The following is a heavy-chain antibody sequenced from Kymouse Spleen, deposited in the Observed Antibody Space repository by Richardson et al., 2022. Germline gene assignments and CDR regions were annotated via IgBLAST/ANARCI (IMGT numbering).Heavy chain of an antibody. V-gene: IGHV3-74*01. CDR3: ARDQDRYYDILTGYSPFDY. D-gene: IGHD3-9*01. CDR2: INSDGSST. CDR1: GFTFSSYW. J-gene: IGHJ4*02. Sequence: EVQLVESGGGLVQPGGSLRLSCAASGFTFSSYWMHWVRQAPGKGLVWVSRINSDGSSTSYADSVKGRFTISRDNAKNTLYLQMNSLRAEDTAVYYCARDQDRYYDILTGYSPFDYWGQGTLVTVSS.